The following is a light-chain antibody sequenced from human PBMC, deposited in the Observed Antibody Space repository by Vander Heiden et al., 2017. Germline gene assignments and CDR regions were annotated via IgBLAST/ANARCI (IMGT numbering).Light chain of an antibody. CDR3: AAWDDTLDGYV. J-gene: IGLJ1*01. CDR1: RSNIGSNT. Sequence: QSVLTKPPPASGTPGQTITISCSGSRSNIGSNTGNWYQQVPGAAPKLVIHSNNQRPSGVSDRFSGSKSGTSASLAIAGLQSDDEGDYYCAAWDDTLDGYVFGPGTRVTVL. V-gene: IGLV1-44*01. CDR2: SNN.